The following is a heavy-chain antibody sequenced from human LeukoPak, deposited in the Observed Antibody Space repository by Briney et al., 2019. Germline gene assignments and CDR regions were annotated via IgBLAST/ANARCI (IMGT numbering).Heavy chain of an antibody. J-gene: IGHJ3*02. CDR2: INHSGST. D-gene: IGHD3-22*01. V-gene: IGHV4-34*01. CDR3: ARGPAYYYDSSAQGGAFDI. Sequence: SETLSLTCAVYGGSFSGYYWSWIRQPPGKGLEWIGEINHSGSTNYNPSLKSRVTISVDTSKNQFSLKLSSVTAADTAVYYCARGPAYYYDSSAQGGAFDIWGQGTMVTVSS. CDR1: GGSFSGYY.